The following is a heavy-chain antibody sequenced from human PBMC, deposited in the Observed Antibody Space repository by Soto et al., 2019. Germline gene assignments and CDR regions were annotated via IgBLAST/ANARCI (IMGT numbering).Heavy chain of an antibody. J-gene: IGHJ5*02. CDR2: ISYRGST. D-gene: IGHD3-22*01. CDR3: ASSGIVGREVNTWFDP. V-gene: IGHV4-59*01. CDR1: AGSITTSY. Sequence: KTSETLSLTCTVSAGSITTSYWSWIRQPLGKALERIGYISYRGSTNYNPSLKSRLTISIDTSKSQISLKLTSMTTADTAVYYCASSGIVGREVNTWFDPWGQGTLVTVSS.